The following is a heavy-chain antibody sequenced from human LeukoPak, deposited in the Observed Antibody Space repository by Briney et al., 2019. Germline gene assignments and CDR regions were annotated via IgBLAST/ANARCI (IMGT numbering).Heavy chain of an antibody. J-gene: IGHJ4*02. V-gene: IGHV3-30-3*01. CDR2: TSSDGNIK. Sequence: SGGSLTLSCAASGFTFSSYAMHWVRQAPGKGLEWVAVTSSDGNIKYYADSVKGRSTISRDNSKNTLYLQMNSLRGEDTGVYYCARDPVPATARHFDYWGQGTLVTVSS. D-gene: IGHD1-1*01. CDR3: ARDPVPATARHFDY. CDR1: GFTFSSYA.